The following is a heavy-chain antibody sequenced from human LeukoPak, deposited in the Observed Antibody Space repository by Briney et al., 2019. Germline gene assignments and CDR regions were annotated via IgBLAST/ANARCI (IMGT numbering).Heavy chain of an antibody. Sequence: SETLSLTCGVYGGTFSGYVWSWIRQPPGKGLEWIGDINHSGSTTYNPSLKSQVTISLDTSRNQFSLKLTTVTAADTAVYYCAKTRVVTLSAFDIWGQGTLVTVSS. CDR1: GGTFSGYV. J-gene: IGHJ3*02. CDR2: INHSGST. CDR3: AKTRVVTLSAFDI. D-gene: IGHD3-3*01. V-gene: IGHV4-34*08.